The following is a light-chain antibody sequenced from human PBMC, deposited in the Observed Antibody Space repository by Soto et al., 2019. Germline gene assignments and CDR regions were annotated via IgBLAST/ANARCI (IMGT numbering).Light chain of an antibody. V-gene: IGLV2-14*02. J-gene: IGLJ3*02. CDR1: SSDVGSYNL. CDR3: SSHRTRSTWV. Sequence: QSALTQPASVSGSPGQSITISCTGTSSDVGSYNLVSWYQQHPGKAPKLMIYEGSKRPSGVSNRFSGSKSGNTASLTISDVQTEDEADYYCSSHRTRSTWVFGGGTKVTVL. CDR2: EGS.